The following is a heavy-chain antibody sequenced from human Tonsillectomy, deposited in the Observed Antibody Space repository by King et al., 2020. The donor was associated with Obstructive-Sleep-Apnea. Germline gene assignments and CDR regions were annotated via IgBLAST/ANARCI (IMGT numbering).Heavy chain of an antibody. J-gene: IGHJ4*02. CDR2: IYWDDDK. CDR3: AHRGYTTMVFDY. Sequence: TLKESGPTLVKPTQTLTLTCTFSGFSPSTSGVGVGWIRQPPGKALEWLALIYWDDDKRYSPSLKSRLTITRDTSKKQVVLTMTNMDPVDTATYYCAHRGYTTMVFDYWGQGTLVTVSS. V-gene: IGHV2-5*02. CDR1: GFSPSTSGVG. D-gene: IGHD5-18*01.